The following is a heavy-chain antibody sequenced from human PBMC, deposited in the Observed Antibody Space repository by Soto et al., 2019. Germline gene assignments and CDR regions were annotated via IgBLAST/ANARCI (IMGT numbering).Heavy chain of an antibody. CDR2: ISGSGVSK. Sequence: GGSLRLSCVVSGFIFSSSAMNWVRQAPGKGLEWVSTISGSGVSKYYADSVKGHFTISRDNSNNTVSLQMNSLRAEDAAVYYCAKDRSPGATTWNVYWGQGTLVTVSS. CDR3: AKDRSPGATTWNVY. CDR1: GFIFSSSA. V-gene: IGHV3-23*01. D-gene: IGHD1-26*01. J-gene: IGHJ4*02.